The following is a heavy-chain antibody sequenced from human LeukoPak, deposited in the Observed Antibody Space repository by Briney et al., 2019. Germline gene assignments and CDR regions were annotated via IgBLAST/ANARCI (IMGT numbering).Heavy chain of an antibody. CDR1: GATINSHY. V-gene: IGHV4-59*11. CDR3: ASRPAGTTWYGVFDY. J-gene: IGHJ4*02. D-gene: IGHD6-13*01. Sequence: SETLSLTCSVSGATINSHYWSWIRQSPGKGLEWIGYVFNGGSTNYNPSLKSRVTMSLDTSRDQFSLRLTSVTAADTAIYYCASRPAGTTWYGVFDYWSQGTLVTVSS. CDR2: VFNGGST.